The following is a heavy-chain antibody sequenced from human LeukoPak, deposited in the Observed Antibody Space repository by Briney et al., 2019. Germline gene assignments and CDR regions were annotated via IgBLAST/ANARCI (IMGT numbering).Heavy chain of an antibody. J-gene: IGHJ4*02. V-gene: IGHV5-51*01. Sequence: GESLKISCKGSGYSFTTCWIGWVRQMPGKGLEWMGIIYPGDSDTRYSPSFQGQVTFSADKSISTAYLQWSSLKASDTAIYYCARSRPYCSRSSCAPHDYWGQGTLVTVSS. D-gene: IGHD2-2*01. CDR3: ARSRPYCSRSSCAPHDY. CDR2: IYPGDSDT. CDR1: GYSFTTCW.